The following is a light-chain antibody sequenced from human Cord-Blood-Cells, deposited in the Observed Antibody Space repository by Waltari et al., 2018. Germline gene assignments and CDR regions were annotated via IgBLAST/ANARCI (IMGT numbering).Light chain of an antibody. J-gene: IGLJ1*01. CDR2: MGS. V-gene: IGLV2-23*01. CDR1: SSDVGSYNL. Sequence: QSALTQPASVSGSPGQSITISCTGTSSDVGSYNLVSWYQQHPGKAPKLMIYMGSKRPSGVSNRFSGSKSGNTASLTISGLQAEDEADYYCCSYAGSSTYVFGTGTKVTVL. CDR3: CSYAGSSTYV.